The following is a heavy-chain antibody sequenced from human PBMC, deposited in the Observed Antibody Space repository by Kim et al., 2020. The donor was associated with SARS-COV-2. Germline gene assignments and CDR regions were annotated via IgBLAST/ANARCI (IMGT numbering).Heavy chain of an antibody. CDR2: IYYSGST. D-gene: IGHD3-22*01. CDR1: GGSISSGGYY. V-gene: IGHV4-31*03. J-gene: IGHJ4*02. Sequence: SETLSLTCTVSGGSISSGGYYWSWIRQHPGKGLEWIGYIYYSGSTYYNPSLKSRVTISVDTSKNQFSLKLSSVTAADTAVYYCACYYYDSSGYSPNDYWGQGTRVTVPS. CDR3: ACYYYDSSGYSPNDY.